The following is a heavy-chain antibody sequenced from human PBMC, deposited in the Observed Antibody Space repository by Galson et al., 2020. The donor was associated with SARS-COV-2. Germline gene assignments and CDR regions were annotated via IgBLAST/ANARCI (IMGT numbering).Heavy chain of an antibody. CDR1: GGTISTYA. CDR3: TRDRPGTTNGHDDYDMDV. V-gene: IGHV1-69*13. D-gene: IGHD1-1*01. Sequence: SVKVSCKASGGTISTYAIIWVRQAPGQGLEWMGGIIPIFHTANYAQKFQGRVTITADESTNTTYMELASLRSEDTAVYYCTRDRPGTTNGHDDYDMDVWGQGTTVTVSS. CDR2: IIPIFHTA. J-gene: IGHJ6*02.